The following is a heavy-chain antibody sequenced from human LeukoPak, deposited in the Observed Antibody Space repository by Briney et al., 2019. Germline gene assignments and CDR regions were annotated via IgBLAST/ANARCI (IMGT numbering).Heavy chain of an antibody. CDR3: ARGPLVVPAAMYS. CDR2: ISAYNGNT. Sequence: ASVTVSFKASGYTFTSYGISWVRQAPEQGLEGMGWISAYNGNTNYAQKLQGRVTITTDTSTSTAYTELRSLRSDDTAVYYCARGPLVVPAAMYSWGQGTLVTVSS. J-gene: IGHJ5*02. CDR1: GYTFTSYG. D-gene: IGHD2-2*01. V-gene: IGHV1-18*01.